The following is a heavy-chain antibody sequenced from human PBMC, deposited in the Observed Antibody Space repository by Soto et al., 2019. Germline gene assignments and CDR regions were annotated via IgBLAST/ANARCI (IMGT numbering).Heavy chain of an antibody. CDR3: ARGRYGDY. D-gene: IGHD1-1*01. CDR1: GYIFTTYG. J-gene: IGHJ4*02. CDR2: ISAHKGNT. Sequence: QVHLVQSGAEVKKPGASVKVSCKGSGYIFTTYGITWVRQAPGQGLEWMGWISAHKGNTNYEQKLPGRVTVTRDTSTSTAYMELRNMRSDDTAVYYCARGRYGDYWGQGALVTVSS. V-gene: IGHV1-18*01.